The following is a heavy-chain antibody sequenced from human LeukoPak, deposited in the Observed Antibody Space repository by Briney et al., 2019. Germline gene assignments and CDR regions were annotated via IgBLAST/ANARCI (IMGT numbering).Heavy chain of an antibody. CDR3: AKGRFSNFDP. J-gene: IGHJ5*02. Sequence: GGSLRLSCAASGFTFSSYGMSWVRPAPGKGLEWVSAISGSGGGGSTNYADSVRGRFTISRDNSKNTLYLQMNSLRAEDTALYYCAKGRFSNFDPWGQGTLVTVSS. D-gene: IGHD4-11*01. V-gene: IGHV3-23*01. CDR1: GFTFSSYG. CDR2: ISGSGGGGST.